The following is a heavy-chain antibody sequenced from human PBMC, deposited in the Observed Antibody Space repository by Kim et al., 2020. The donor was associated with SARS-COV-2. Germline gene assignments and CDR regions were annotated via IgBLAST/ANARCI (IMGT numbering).Heavy chain of an antibody. D-gene: IGHD3-22*01. CDR3: ARRTYDSSGYQSGFDP. CDR2: IYPADSDT. Sequence: GESLKISCKGSGYSFTNYWIGWVRQMPGKGLEWMGIIYPADSDTRYNPSFQGQVTISVDKSISTAYLQWSSLKASDTAIYYCARRTYDSSGYQSGFDPWGQGTLVTVSS. J-gene: IGHJ5*02. CDR1: GYSFTNYW. V-gene: IGHV5-51*01.